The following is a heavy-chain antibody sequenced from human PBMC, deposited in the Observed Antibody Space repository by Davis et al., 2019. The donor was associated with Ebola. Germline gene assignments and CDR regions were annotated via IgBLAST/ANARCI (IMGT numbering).Heavy chain of an antibody. Sequence: GGSLRLSCAASGFTFSSYAMSWVRQAPGKGLEWVSAISGSGGSTYYADSVKGRFTISRDNSKNTLYLQMNSLRAEDTAVYYCARERGYYYGSGSYYRNGYFDYWGQGTLVTVSS. D-gene: IGHD3-10*01. J-gene: IGHJ4*02. CDR2: ISGSGGST. CDR1: GFTFSSYA. V-gene: IGHV3-23*01. CDR3: ARERGYYYGSGSYYRNGYFDY.